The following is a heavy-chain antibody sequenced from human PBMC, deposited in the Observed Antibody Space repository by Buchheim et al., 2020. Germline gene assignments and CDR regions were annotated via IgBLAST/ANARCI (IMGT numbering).Heavy chain of an antibody. CDR1: GFTFSSYA. CDR3: AKDEMETTVAWFRVYGMDV. CDR2: ISGRGGST. J-gene: IGHJ6*02. D-gene: IGHD4-17*01. V-gene: IGHV3-23*04. Sequence: EVQLVESGGGLVQPGGSLRLSCAASGFTFSSYAMSWVRQAPGKGLEWASAISGRGGSTYYADSVKGRFTISREHSKNTLYSQMNSLRAEYTAVYYCAKDEMETTVAWFRVYGMDVWGQGTT.